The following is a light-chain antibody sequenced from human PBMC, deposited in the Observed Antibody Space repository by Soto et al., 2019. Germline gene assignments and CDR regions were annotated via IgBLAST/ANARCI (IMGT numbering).Light chain of an antibody. CDR3: QQYNNWPLT. CDR2: HAI. J-gene: IGKJ4*01. CDR1: ESVSNN. V-gene: IGKV3-15*01. Sequence: EIVMTQSPATLSVSPGERVTVSCRASESVSNNVAWYQQKPGQAPRLLIYHAITRATGIPARFSGSGSGTELTLTISSLQAEDFAIYYCQQYNNWPLTFGGGTKVEI.